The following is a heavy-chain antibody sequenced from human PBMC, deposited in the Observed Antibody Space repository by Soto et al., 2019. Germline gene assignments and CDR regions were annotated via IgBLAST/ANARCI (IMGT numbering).Heavy chain of an antibody. CDR2: IYYSGST. V-gene: IGHV4-31*03. CDR3: ARAVPAAPPAFDY. Sequence: PSETLSLTCTVSGGSISSGGYYWSWIRQHPGKGLEWIGYIYYSGSTYYNPSLKSRVTISVDTSKNQFSLKLSSVTAADTAVYYCARAVPAAPPAFDYWGQGTLVTVS. CDR1: GGSISSGGYY. D-gene: IGHD2-2*01. J-gene: IGHJ4*02.